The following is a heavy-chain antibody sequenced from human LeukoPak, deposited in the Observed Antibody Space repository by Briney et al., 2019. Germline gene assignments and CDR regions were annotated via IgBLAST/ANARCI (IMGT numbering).Heavy chain of an antibody. CDR2: INPSGGST. CDR1: GYTFTSYY. V-gene: IGHV1-46*01. J-gene: IGHJ4*02. Sequence: ASVKVSCKASGYTFTSYYMHWVRQAPGQGLEWMGIINPSGGSTSYAQRFQGRVTMTRDTSTSTVYMELSSLRSEDTAVYYCARVRIAAALDYWGQGTLVTVSS. CDR3: ARVRIAAALDY. D-gene: IGHD6-13*01.